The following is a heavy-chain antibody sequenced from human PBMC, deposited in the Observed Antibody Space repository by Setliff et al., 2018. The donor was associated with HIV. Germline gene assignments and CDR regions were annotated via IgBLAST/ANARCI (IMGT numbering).Heavy chain of an antibody. Sequence: SETLSLTCTVSGGSISSHYWSWIRQPPGKGLEWIGSIYTSGSTNYNPSLKSRVTISVDTSKNQFSLKLSSVTAADTAVYYCARVTWLNPRGRQQLLYYYGMDVWGQGTTVTVSS. CDR1: GGSISSHY. J-gene: IGHJ6*02. D-gene: IGHD6-13*01. CDR3: ARVTWLNPRGRQQLLYYYGMDV. V-gene: IGHV4-4*08. CDR2: IYTSGST.